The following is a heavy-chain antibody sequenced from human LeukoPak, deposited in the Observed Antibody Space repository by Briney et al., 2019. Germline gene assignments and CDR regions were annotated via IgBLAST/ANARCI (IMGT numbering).Heavy chain of an antibody. CDR1: GFTFEDSA. Sequence: GGSLRLSCAASGFTFEDSAMHWVRQAPGKGLEWVSFISWNSGRIDYADSVKGRFTISRDNAKNSLYLQMNSLRADDTALYYCAKDHDYGGNSGRYFDYWGQGTLVTVSS. J-gene: IGHJ4*02. CDR3: AKDHDYGGNSGRYFDY. D-gene: IGHD4-23*01. CDR2: ISWNSGRI. V-gene: IGHV3-9*01.